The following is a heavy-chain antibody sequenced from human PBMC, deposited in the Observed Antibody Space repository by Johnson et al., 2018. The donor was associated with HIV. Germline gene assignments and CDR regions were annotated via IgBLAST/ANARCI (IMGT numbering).Heavy chain of an antibody. J-gene: IGHJ3*02. Sequence: QVQLVESGGGVVQPGRSLRLSCAASGFTFSSYGMHWVRQAPGKGLEWVAVISYDGNNKYYVDSVKGRFTISRDNSKNKLYLQMNSLRAEDTAVYYCARKGWVDAFDIWRQGTMVTVSS. CDR3: ARKGWVDAFDI. CDR2: ISYDGNNK. D-gene: IGHD6-19*01. CDR1: GFTFSSYG. V-gene: IGHV3-30*03.